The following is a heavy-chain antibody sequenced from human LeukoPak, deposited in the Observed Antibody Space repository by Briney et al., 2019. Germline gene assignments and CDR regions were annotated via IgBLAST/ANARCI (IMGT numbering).Heavy chain of an antibody. V-gene: IGHV1-8*03. CDR2: MNPNSGNT. Sequence: ASVKVSCKASGYTFTSYDINWVRQATGQGLEWMGWMNPNSGNTGYAQKFQGRVTITRNTSISTAYMELSSLRSEDTAVYYCARGLGITIFGVVIGYYFDYWGQGTLVTVSS. D-gene: IGHD3-3*01. J-gene: IGHJ4*02. CDR1: GYTFTSYD. CDR3: ARGLGITIFGVVIGYYFDY.